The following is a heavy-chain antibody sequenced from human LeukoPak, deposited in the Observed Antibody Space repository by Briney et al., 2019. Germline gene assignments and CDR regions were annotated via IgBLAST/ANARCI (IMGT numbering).Heavy chain of an antibody. CDR1: GDSISSGDYY. D-gene: IGHD3-22*01. CDR3: ARTRYYYDSSGYYFPYYFAF. J-gene: IGHJ4*02. CDR2: IYYSGST. Sequence: PSETLSLTCTVSGDSISSGDYYWTWIRQPPGKGLEGNGYIYYSGSTYYNPSLKSRITISVDTSKNQFSLKLSSVTAADTAVYYCARTRYYYDSSGYYFPYYFAFWGQGTLVTVSS. V-gene: IGHV4-30-4*01.